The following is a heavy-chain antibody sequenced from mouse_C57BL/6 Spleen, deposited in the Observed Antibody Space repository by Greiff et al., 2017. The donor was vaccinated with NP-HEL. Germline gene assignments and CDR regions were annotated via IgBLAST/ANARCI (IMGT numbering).Heavy chain of an antibody. Sequence: QVQLQQSGAELVKPGASVKISCKASGYAFSSYWMNWVKQRPGKGLEWIGQIYPGDGDTNYNGKFKGKATLTADKSSSTAYMQLSSRTSEDSAVYFCAREEYYDGSSPWYFDVWGTGTTVTVSS. CDR3: AREEYYDGSSPWYFDV. V-gene: IGHV1-80*01. D-gene: IGHD1-1*01. J-gene: IGHJ1*03. CDR1: GYAFSSYW. CDR2: IYPGDGDT.